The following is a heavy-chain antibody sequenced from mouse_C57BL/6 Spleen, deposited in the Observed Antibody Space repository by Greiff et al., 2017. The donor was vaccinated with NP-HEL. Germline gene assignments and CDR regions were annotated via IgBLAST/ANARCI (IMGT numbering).Heavy chain of an antibody. Sequence: EVKLVESGGGLVKPGGSLKLSCAASGFTFSSYAMSWVRQTPEKRLEWVATISDGGSYTYYPDNVKGRFTISRDNAKNNLYLQMSHLKSEDRAMYYCARGYSSFAMDYWGQGTSVTVSS. CDR2: ISDGGSYT. CDR1: GFTFSSYA. CDR3: ARGYSSFAMDY. J-gene: IGHJ4*01. D-gene: IGHD1-1*01. V-gene: IGHV5-4*03.